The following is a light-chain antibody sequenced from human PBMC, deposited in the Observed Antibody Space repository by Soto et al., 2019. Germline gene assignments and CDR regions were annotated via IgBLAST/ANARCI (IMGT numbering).Light chain of an antibody. V-gene: IGKV3-20*01. J-gene: IGKJ4*01. CDR2: GAS. CDR1: QSVSSSF. CDR3: QQYGSSPLT. Sequence: QSPGTLSLSPGERATLSCRASQSVSSSFLAWYQQKPGQAPRLLIYGASSRATGIPDRFSGSGSGTDFTLTISRLEPEDVAVYYCQQYGSSPLTFGGGTKVEIK.